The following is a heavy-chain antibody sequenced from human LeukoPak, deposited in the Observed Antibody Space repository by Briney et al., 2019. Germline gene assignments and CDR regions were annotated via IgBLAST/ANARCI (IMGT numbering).Heavy chain of an antibody. CDR3: ARDCSSTRCYLAGAKII. V-gene: IGHV1-18*01. CDR1: GYTFTSYG. Sequence: GASVKVSCKASGYTFTSYGISWVRQAPGQGLEWMGWISAYNGNTNYAQKLQGRVTMTTDTSTSTAYMELRSLRSDDTAVYYCARDCSSTRCYLAGAKIIWGQGTLVTVSS. CDR2: ISAYNGNT. J-gene: IGHJ4*02. D-gene: IGHD2-2*01.